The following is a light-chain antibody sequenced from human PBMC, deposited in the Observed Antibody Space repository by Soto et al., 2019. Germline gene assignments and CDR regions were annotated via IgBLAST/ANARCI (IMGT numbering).Light chain of an antibody. CDR1: SSNIGRDT. J-gene: IGLJ3*02. CDR2: SNN. V-gene: IGLV1-44*01. Sequence: QSVLTQPPSASGTPGQRVIISCSGSSSNIGRDTVNWYRQFPGTAPKLLIYSNNQRPSGVPDRFSGSKSGTSASLAISGLQSEDEADYYCAVWDHSLNGLWVLGGGTKLTVL. CDR3: AVWDHSLNGLWV.